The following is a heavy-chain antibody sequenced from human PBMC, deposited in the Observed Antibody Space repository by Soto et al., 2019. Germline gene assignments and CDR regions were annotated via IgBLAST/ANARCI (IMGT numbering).Heavy chain of an antibody. J-gene: IGHJ4*02. V-gene: IGHV3-23*01. CDR3: AKGTYYYDSSAYYGY. Sequence: EVQLLESGGGLVQPGGSLRLSCAASGFTFSSYAMSWVRQAPGKGLEWVSAISGSGGSTYYADSVKGRFTISRDNSMNTLYLQMNSLRAEDTAVYYCAKGTYYYDSSAYYGYWGQGTLVTVSS. D-gene: IGHD3-22*01. CDR1: GFTFSSYA. CDR2: ISGSGGST.